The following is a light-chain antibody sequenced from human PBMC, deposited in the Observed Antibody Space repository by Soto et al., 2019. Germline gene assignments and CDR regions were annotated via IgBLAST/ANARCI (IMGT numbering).Light chain of an antibody. J-gene: IGKJ1*01. CDR2: GAF. V-gene: IGKV3-15*01. Sequence: EIVVTQSPATLSVSPGERATLSCRASQSVSSNLAWYQQKPGQAPRLLINGAFTRATGIPARFSGSGSGTEFSLTISSLQSEDFAVYYCQQYSDWPPTFGQGTKV. CDR3: QQYSDWPPT. CDR1: QSVSSN.